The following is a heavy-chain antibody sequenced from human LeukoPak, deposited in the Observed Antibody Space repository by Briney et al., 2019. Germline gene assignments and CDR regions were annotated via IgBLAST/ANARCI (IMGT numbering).Heavy chain of an antibody. D-gene: IGHD3-3*01. CDR2: IGGPSSTI. V-gene: IGHV3-48*01. CDR3: ARDRDYAFDI. Sequence: GGSLRLSCAASGFIFSDYAMHWVRQAPGKGLEWLAYIGGPSSTISYADSVKGRFTISRDNAKNSLYLQMNSLRAEDTAVYYCARDRDYAFDIWGQGTMVTVSS. J-gene: IGHJ3*02. CDR1: GFIFSDYA.